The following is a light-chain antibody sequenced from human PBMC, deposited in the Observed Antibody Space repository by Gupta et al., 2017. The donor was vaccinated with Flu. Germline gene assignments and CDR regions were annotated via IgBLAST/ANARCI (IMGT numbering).Light chain of an antibody. J-gene: IGLJ3*02. V-gene: IGLV1-47*01. CDR3: TAWDDSLSGPV. CDR1: SSNIGSNY. Sequence: QSVLTQPPSASVTPGQRVTISCSGSSSNIGSNYVYWYQQLPGTAPKLLIYRSDQRPSGVPDRFSGSKSGTSASLAISGLRSEDEADYYCTAWDDSLSGPVFGGGTKLTVL. CDR2: RSD.